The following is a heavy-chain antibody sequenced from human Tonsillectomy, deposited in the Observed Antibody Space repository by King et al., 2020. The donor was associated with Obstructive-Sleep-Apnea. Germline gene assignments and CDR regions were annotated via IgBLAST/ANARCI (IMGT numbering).Heavy chain of an antibody. J-gene: IGHJ4*02. CDR2: IAPSGGDT. CDR1: GFTFSNYA. V-gene: IGHV3-23*04. D-gene: IGHD2-15*01. Sequence: VQLVESGGGLLQPGKSLRLSCVVSGFTFSNYAMSWVRQAPGKGLEWVSTIAPSGGDTYYADSVKGRFTISRDNSKNTLSLRVNSLRAEETAIYYCAKDDSGGAYNDYWGQGTLVTVSS. CDR3: AKDDSGGAYNDY.